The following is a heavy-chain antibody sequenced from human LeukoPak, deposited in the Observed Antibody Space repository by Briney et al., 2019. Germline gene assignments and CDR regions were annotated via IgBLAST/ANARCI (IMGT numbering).Heavy chain of an antibody. D-gene: IGHD5-24*01. V-gene: IGHV4-39*07. J-gene: IGHJ6*02. Sequence: SETLSLTCTVSGGSISSYYWGWIRQPPGKGLEWIGSIYYSGSTYYNPSLKSRVTISVDTSKNQFSLKLSSVTAADTAVYYCARGRSEMATIAYYYYGMDVWGQGTTVTVSS. CDR2: IYYSGST. CDR1: GGSISSYY. CDR3: ARGRSEMATIAYYYYGMDV.